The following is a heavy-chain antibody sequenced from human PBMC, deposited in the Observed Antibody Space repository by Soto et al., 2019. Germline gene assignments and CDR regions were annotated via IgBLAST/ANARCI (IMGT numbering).Heavy chain of an antibody. CDR3: ARSQGSSTSLEIYYYYYYGMDV. CDR1: GGTFSSYA. CDR2: IIPIPDTT. D-gene: IGHD2-2*01. J-gene: IGHJ6*02. Sequence: QVQLVQSGAEVKKPGSSVKVSCKASGGTFSSYAISWVRQAPGQGLEWMGGIIPIPDTTNYAQKFQGRVTITADESTSTAYMELSSLRSEDTAVYYCARSQGSSTSLEIYYYYYYGMDVWGQGNTVTVSS. V-gene: IGHV1-69*01.